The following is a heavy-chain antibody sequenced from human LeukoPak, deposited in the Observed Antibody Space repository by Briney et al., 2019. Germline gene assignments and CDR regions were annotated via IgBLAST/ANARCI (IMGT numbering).Heavy chain of an antibody. CDR1: GYTFTGYY. V-gene: IGHV1-2*06. CDR2: INPNSGGT. CDR3: ARGYYYDSSGYGTMNERIDY. Sequence: ASVKVSCKASGYTFTGYYMHWVRQAPGQGLEWMGRINPNSGGTNYAQKFQGRVTMTRDTSISTAYMELSRLRSDDTAAYYCARGYYYDSSGYGTMNERIDYWGQGTLVTVSS. D-gene: IGHD3-22*01. J-gene: IGHJ4*02.